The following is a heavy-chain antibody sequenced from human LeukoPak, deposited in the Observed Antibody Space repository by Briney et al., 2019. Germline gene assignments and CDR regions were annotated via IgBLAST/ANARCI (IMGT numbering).Heavy chain of an antibody. CDR1: GGTFSSYA. V-gene: IGHV1-69*06. J-gene: IGHJ4*02. D-gene: IGHD4-11*01. CDR3: ARVLTRGIYSNYRFGFDY. Sequence: SVKVSCKASGGTFSSYAISWVRQAPGQGLEWMGGIIPIFGTANYAQKFQGRVTITADKSTSTAYMELSSLRSEDTAVYYCARVLTRGIYSNYRFGFDYWGQGTLVTVSS. CDR2: IIPIFGTA.